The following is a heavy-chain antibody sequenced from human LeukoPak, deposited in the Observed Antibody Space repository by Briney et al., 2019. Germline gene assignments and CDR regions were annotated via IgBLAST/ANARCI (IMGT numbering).Heavy chain of an antibody. J-gene: IGHJ4*02. CDR3: AKGYSRVDY. CDR1: GYFFTSYW. Sequence: GESLKISCQASGYFFTSYWIGWVRQMPGKGLEWMGIINPSDSDTRYSPSFQGQVTISADKSISTVYLQWSSLKASDTAKYYCAKGYSRVDYWGQGTLVTFSS. CDR2: INPSDSDT. D-gene: IGHD5-12*01. V-gene: IGHV5-51*01.